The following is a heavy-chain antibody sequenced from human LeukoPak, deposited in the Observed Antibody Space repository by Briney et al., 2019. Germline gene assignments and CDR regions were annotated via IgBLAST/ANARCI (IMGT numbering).Heavy chain of an antibody. CDR1: GFTFSNLC. CDR3: TKVARYNWNDVGIFDAFDI. J-gene: IGHJ3*02. D-gene: IGHD1-20*01. Sequence: GGSLRLSCAASGFTFSNLCMHWVGQAPGKGLEWVAFIRLDGHNKYYAESVKGRFTISRDNSMTTLYQQMNSLRTEDTAVYYCTKVARYNWNDVGIFDAFDIWGQGTMVTVSS. CDR2: IRLDGHNK. V-gene: IGHV3-30*02.